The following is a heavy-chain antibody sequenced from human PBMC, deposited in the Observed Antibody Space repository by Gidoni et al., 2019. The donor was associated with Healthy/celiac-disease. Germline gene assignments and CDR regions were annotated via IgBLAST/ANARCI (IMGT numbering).Heavy chain of an antibody. CDR2: IYYSGST. V-gene: IGHV4-59*08. CDR1: GGSISSYY. J-gene: IGHJ3*02. Sequence: QVQLQESGPGLVKPSETLSLTCTVSGGSISSYYWSWLRQPPGKGLEWIGYIYYSGSTNYNPSLKSRVTISVDTSKNQFSLKLSSVTAADTAVYYCASSVSGAFDIWGQGTMVTVSS. CDR3: ASSVSGAFDI.